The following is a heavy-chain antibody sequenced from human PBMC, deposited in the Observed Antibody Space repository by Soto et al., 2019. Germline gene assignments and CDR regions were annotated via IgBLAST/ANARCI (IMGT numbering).Heavy chain of an antibody. J-gene: IGHJ3*01. CDR1: GGTFRGYY. D-gene: IGHD3-3*01. V-gene: IGHV4-34*01. CDR2: INHSGST. Sequence: QVQLQQWGAGLLKPSETLSLTCAVYGGTFRGYYWSWVRQPPGKGLEWIGEINHSGSTDYNSSLKSRVTISIDTSKSQFSLNLSSVTAADTAVYYCARGRTYYDFWSGHYPVTTDAFDFWGQGTMVTVSS. CDR3: ARGRTYYDFWSGHYPVTTDAFDF.